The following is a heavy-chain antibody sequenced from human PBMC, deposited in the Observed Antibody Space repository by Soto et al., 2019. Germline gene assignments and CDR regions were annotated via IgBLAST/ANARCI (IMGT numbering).Heavy chain of an antibody. CDR1: GFTFSTYS. CDR2: ISSSTRIT. J-gene: IGHJ4*02. V-gene: IGHV3-48*02. D-gene: IGHD2-21*01. CDR3: ARDRRTPDLVLFPLDY. Sequence: GGSLRLSCAASGFTFSTYSMNWVRQAPGKGLEWVSYISSSTRITHYADSVKGRFTISRDSAKNSLYLQMNSLRDEDTAVYYCARDRRTPDLVLFPLDYWGQGTLVTVSS.